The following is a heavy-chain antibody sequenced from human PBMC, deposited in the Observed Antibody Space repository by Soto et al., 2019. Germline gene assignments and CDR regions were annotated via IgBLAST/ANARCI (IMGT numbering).Heavy chain of an antibody. Sequence: GGSLRLSCAASGFTFSSYAMSWVRQAPGKGLEWISAISGSGGSTYYADSVKGRFTISRDKSKNTLYLQMNSLRAEDKAVYYCAKVRTGDDAFDIWGQGTMVTVSS. D-gene: IGHD7-27*01. CDR2: ISGSGGST. CDR1: GFTFSSYA. J-gene: IGHJ3*02. CDR3: AKVRTGDDAFDI. V-gene: IGHV3-23*01.